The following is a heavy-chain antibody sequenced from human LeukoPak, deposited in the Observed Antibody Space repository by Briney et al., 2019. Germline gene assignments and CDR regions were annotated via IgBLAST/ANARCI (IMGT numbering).Heavy chain of an antibody. CDR1: GYTFTSYG. CDR2: ISAYNGNT. CDR3: ARGYYDSSGYYYVNPLGY. D-gene: IGHD3-22*01. Sequence: ASVKVSCKASGYTFTSYGISWVRQAPGQGLEWMGWISAYNGNTNYAQKLQGRVTMTTDRSTSTTYVELRSLRSDDTAVYYCARGYYDSSGYYYVNPLGYWGQGTLVTVTS. J-gene: IGHJ4*02. V-gene: IGHV1-18*01.